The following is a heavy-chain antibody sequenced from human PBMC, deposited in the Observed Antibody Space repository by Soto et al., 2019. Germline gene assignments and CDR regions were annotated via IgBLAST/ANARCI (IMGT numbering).Heavy chain of an antibody. V-gene: IGHV3-30-3*01. CDR2: ISYDGSNK. CDR1: VFTFSSYS. CDR3: ARGTNNYQGMDV. D-gene: IGHD1-1*01. J-gene: IGHJ6*02. Sequence: PVVSLILSCSASVFTFSSYSMHWFLQAPGKGLEWVAVISYDGSNKYYADSVKGRFTISRDNSKNTLYLQMNSLRAEETAVYYCARGTNNYQGMDVWGQGNTVTVSS.